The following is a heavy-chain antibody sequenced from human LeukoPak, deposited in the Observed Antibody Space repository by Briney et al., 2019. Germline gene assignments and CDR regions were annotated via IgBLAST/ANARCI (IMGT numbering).Heavy chain of an antibody. CDR1: GFTLSHYE. J-gene: IGHJ4*02. V-gene: IGHV3-48*03. D-gene: IGHD2-2*01. Sequence: PGRSLRLSCEASGFTLSHYEMNWVRQAPGKWLEWDSYISSSGYNIYYADSVKGRFTISRDNAKNSLYLQMNSLRAEDTAVYYCAREDCSSTSCYDPSVSDYWGQGTLVTVSS. CDR2: ISSSGYNI. CDR3: AREDCSSTSCYDPSVSDY.